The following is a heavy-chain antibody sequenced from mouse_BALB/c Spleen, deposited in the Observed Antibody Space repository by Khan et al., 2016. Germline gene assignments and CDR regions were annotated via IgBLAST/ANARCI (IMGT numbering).Heavy chain of an antibody. Sequence: EVKLLESGGGLVQPGGSLKLSCVASGFDFSRYWMSWVRQAPGKGLEWIGEINPDSSTINYTPSLKDKFIFSRDNAKNTLYLQLSKVRSEDSALYFCVSPFTTGVAHWGQGTLVTVSA. V-gene: IGHV4-1*02. CDR1: GFDFSRYW. J-gene: IGHJ3*01. D-gene: IGHD1-1*01. CDR3: VSPFTTGVAH. CDR2: INPDSSTI.